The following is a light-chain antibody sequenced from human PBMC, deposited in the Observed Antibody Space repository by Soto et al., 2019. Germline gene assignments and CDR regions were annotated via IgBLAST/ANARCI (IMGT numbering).Light chain of an antibody. J-gene: IGLJ2*01. CDR1: SSDVGGYNY. CDR2: EVT. V-gene: IGLV2-14*01. Sequence: QSVLTQPASVSGSPGQSITISCTGTSSDVGGYNYVSWYQQHPGKAPKLMIYEVTNRPSGVSNRFSGSKSGNTASLTISGLQAEDEADYYCSSYRSSNTLAEFGGGTKLTVL. CDR3: SSYRSSNTLAE.